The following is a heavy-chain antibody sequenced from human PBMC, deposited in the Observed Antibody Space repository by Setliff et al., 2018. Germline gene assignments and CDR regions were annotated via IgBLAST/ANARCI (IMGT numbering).Heavy chain of an antibody. Sequence: LSLTCAVYGGSFSGYYWSWIRQPPGKGLEWIGEINHSGSTNYNPSLKSRVTISVDTSKNQFSLKLSSVTAADTAVYYCARWRQRRDGYNKWVNYFDYWGQGTLVTVSS. CDR2: INHSGST. J-gene: IGHJ4*02. D-gene: IGHD5-12*01. CDR3: ARWRQRRDGYNKWVNYFDY. CDR1: GGSFSGYY. V-gene: IGHV4-34*01.